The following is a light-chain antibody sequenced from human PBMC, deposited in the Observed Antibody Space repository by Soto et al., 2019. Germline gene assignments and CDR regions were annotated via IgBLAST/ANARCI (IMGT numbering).Light chain of an antibody. J-gene: IGKJ1*01. CDR1: QILLHSDGYNY. CDR3: VQALQSPPWT. Sequence: DIVMTQSPLSLPVTPGEPASFSCRSSQILLHSDGYNYLDWYLQKPGQSPQLLIYLGSNRASGVPDRFSGSGSGTDFTLKISRVEAEDVGVYYCVQALQSPPWTFGQGTKVDIK. V-gene: IGKV2-28*01. CDR2: LGS.